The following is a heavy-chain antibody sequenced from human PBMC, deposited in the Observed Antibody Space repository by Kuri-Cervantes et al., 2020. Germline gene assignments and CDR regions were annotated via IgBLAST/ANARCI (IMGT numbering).Heavy chain of an antibody. Sequence: SETLSLTCTVSSGSISSGGYYWSWTRQHPGKGLEWIGYIYYSGSTYYNPSLKSRVTISVDTSKNQFSLKLSSVTAADTAVYYCARVVVPAPYNWFNPWGKGPLDPVSS. D-gene: IGHD2-2*01. J-gene: IGHJ5*02. CDR2: IYYSGST. CDR1: SGSISSGGYY. V-gene: IGHV4-31*03. CDR3: ARVVVPAPYNWFNP.